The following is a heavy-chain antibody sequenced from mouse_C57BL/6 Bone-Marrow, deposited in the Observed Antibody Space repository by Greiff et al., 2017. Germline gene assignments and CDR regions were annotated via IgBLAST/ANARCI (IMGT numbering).Heavy chain of an antibody. CDR3: TTSIYDGYAMDY. D-gene: IGHD2-3*01. J-gene: IGHJ4*01. CDR1: GFNIKDDY. CDR2: IDPENGDT. Sequence: EVQLQQSGAELVRPGASVKLSCTASGFNIKDDYMHWVKQRPEQGLEWIGWIDPENGDTEYASKFQGKATITAATSSNTAYLQLSSLTSEDTAVYYCTTSIYDGYAMDYWGQGTSVTVSS. V-gene: IGHV14-4*01.